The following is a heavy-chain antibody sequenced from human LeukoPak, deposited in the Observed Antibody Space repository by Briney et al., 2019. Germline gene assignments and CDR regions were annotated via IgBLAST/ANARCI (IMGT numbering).Heavy chain of an antibody. Sequence: LSETLSLTCTVSGGSISSSSYYWGWIRQPPGKGQEWIGSIYYSGSSYYNPSLKSRVTISVDTSNNHFSLRLSSVTAADTAVYYCARHEHDYINYRYYYYGVDVWGQGTTVTVSS. CDR3: ARHEHDYINYRYYYYGVDV. J-gene: IGHJ6*02. CDR2: IYYSGSS. D-gene: IGHD4-11*01. CDR1: GGSISSSSYY. V-gene: IGHV4-39*01.